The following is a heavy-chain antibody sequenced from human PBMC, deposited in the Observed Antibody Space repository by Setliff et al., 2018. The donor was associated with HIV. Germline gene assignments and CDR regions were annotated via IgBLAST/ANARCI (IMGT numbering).Heavy chain of an antibody. D-gene: IGHD3-22*01. CDR1: GYAFTGYY. V-gene: IGHV1-69*06. J-gene: IGHJ4*02. CDR3: ARGPERYSSDSNGYYYDY. Sequence: SVKVSCKASGYAFTGYYIHWVRQAPGQGLEWMGRVLPLFGTVSYAQKFQGRVTITADKATSTVYMEVGSLRSEDTAVYYCARGPERYSSDSNGYYYDYWGQGTLVTVSS. CDR2: VLPLFGTV.